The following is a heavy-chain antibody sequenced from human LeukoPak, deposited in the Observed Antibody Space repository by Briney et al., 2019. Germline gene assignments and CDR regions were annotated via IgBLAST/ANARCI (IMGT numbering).Heavy chain of an antibody. D-gene: IGHD3-9*01. J-gene: IGHJ6*02. CDR1: GASISNSNW. Sequence: PSETLSLTCAVAGASISNSNWWTWVRQPPGKGLEWIGEIYHSGSTNYKPSLKSRATISVDKSKNQFSLKLSSVTAADTAVYYCAREKRYFDWLLGGAKNYYYYYGMDVWGQGTTVTVSS. CDR2: IYHSGST. CDR3: AREKRYFDWLLGGAKNYYYYYGMDV. V-gene: IGHV4-4*02.